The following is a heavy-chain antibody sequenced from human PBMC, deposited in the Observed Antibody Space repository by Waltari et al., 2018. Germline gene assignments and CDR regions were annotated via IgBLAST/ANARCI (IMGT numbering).Heavy chain of an antibody. J-gene: IGHJ5*02. CDR3: ARDGAGYSSSWRTMYNWFDP. CDR1: GYNFTGYY. Sequence: QVQLVQSGAEVKKPGASVKVSCKASGYNFTGYYMHWVRPAPGQGLEWMGWINPNSGGTNYAQKFQGRVTMTRDTSISTAYMELSRLRSDDTAVYYCARDGAGYSSSWRTMYNWFDPWGQGTLVTVSS. V-gene: IGHV1-2*02. CDR2: INPNSGGT. D-gene: IGHD6-13*01.